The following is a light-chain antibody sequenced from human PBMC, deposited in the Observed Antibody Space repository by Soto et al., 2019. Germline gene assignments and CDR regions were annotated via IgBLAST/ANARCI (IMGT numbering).Light chain of an antibody. V-gene: IGLV2-23*01. CDR2: EGS. CDR1: SSDVGGYSY. Sequence: QSALTQPRSVSGSPGQSVTISCTGTSSDVGGYSYVSWYQHHPGKAPKLLIYEGSKRPSGVSNRFSGSKSGNTASLTISGLQAEDEADYYCCSYAGSSTLVFGGGTKLTVL. J-gene: IGLJ2*01. CDR3: CSYAGSSTLV.